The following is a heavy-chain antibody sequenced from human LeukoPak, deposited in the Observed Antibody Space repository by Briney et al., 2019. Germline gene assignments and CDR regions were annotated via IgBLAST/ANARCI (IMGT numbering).Heavy chain of an antibody. D-gene: IGHD1-26*01. J-gene: IGHJ4*02. Sequence: ASVKVSCKASGYTFTGYYMHWVRQAPGQGLEWMGWINPNSGGTNYAQKFQGRVTMTRDTSISTAYMELSRPRSDDTAVYYCARSPLVGATTWSEFDYWGQGTLVTVSS. V-gene: IGHV1-2*02. CDR1: GYTFTGYY. CDR3: ARSPLVGATTWSEFDY. CDR2: INPNSGGT.